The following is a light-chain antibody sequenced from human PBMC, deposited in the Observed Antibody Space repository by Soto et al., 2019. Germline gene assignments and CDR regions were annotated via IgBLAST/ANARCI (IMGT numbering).Light chain of an antibody. V-gene: IGKV3-20*01. Sequence: EIVVTQSPGTLSLSQGERATLSCRASQSVSSSYLAWYQQKPGQAPRLLIYGASSRATGIPDRFSGSGSGTDFTLTISRLEPEDFAVYYCQQYGSSPQAFGQGTKV. J-gene: IGKJ1*01. CDR2: GAS. CDR1: QSVSSSY. CDR3: QQYGSSPQA.